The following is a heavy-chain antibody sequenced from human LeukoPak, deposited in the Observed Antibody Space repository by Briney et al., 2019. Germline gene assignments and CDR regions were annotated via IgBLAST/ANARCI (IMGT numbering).Heavy chain of an antibody. V-gene: IGHV3-33*01. CDR3: ARWGGTRQYYFDY. D-gene: IGHD1-1*01. Sequence: GGSLRLSCAVSGFIFSDYGFHWVRQAPGKGLEWVADIRFDGSIKQYADSVKGRFTISRDYSKNTLYLQMNFLKSEDTAVYYCARWGGTRQYYFDYWGEGTLVTVSS. CDR2: IRFDGSIK. J-gene: IGHJ4*02. CDR1: GFIFSDYG.